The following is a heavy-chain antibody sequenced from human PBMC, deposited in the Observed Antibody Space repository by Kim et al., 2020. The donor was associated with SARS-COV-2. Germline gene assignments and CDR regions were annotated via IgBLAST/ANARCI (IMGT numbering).Heavy chain of an antibody. CDR1: GGSFSGYY. D-gene: IGHD3-9*01. V-gene: IGHV4-34*01. J-gene: IGHJ6*02. CDR2: INHSGST. Sequence: SETLSLTCAVYGGSFSGYYWSWIRQPPGKGLEWIGEINHSGSTNYNPSLKSRVTISVHTSKNQFSLKLSSVTAADAAVSYCARFRTDWLLNSYYYYGMDVWGQGTTVTVSS. CDR3: ARFRTDWLLNSYYYYGMDV.